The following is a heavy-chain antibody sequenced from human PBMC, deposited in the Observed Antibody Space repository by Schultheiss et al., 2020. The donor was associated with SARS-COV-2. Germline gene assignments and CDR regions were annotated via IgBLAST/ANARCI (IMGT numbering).Heavy chain of an antibody. Sequence: SVKVSCKASGYTFTSYGISWVRQAPGQGLEWMGGIIPIFGIANYAQKFQGRVTITADKSTSTAYMELRSLRSDDTAVYYCARDLDGATVAFDIWGQGTMVTVSS. CDR2: IIPIFGIA. D-gene: IGHD1-26*01. CDR3: ARDLDGATVAFDI. J-gene: IGHJ3*02. CDR1: GYTFTSYG. V-gene: IGHV1-69*10.